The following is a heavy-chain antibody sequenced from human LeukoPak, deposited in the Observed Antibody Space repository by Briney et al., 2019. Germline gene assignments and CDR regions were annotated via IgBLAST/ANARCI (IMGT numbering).Heavy chain of an antibody. CDR3: ARGQDYYDSSGYRLDP. Sequence: PSETLSLTCAVYGGSFSGYYWSWIRQPPGKGLEWIGEINHSGSTNYNPSLKSRVTISVDTSKNQFSLKLSSVTAADTAVYYCARGQDYYDSSGYRLDPWGQGTLVTVSS. V-gene: IGHV4-34*01. J-gene: IGHJ5*02. CDR2: INHSGST. D-gene: IGHD3-22*01. CDR1: GGSFSGYY.